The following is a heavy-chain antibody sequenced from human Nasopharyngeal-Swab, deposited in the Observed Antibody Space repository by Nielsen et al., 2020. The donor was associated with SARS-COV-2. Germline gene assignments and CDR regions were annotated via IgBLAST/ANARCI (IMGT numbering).Heavy chain of an antibody. J-gene: IGHJ4*02. CDR3: ARGGDYGDYFDY. CDR1: GGTFSSYA. D-gene: IGHD4-17*01. Sequence: SVKVSCKASGGTFSSYAISWVRQAPGQGLEWMGGIIPIFGTANYAQKFQGRVTITADESTSTAYMELSSLRSEDTAVYYCARGGDYGDYFDYWGQGTLVTVSS. CDR2: IIPIFGTA. V-gene: IGHV1-69*13.